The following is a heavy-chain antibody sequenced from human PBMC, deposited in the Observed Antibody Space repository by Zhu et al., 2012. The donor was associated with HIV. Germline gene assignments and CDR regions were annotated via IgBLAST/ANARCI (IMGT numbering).Heavy chain of an antibody. D-gene: IGHD1-26*01. J-gene: IGHJ4*02. CDR2: IYHSGST. Sequence: QVQLQESGPGLVKPSETLSLTCAVSGYSISSGYYWGWIRQPPGKGLEWIGSIYHSGSTYYNPSLKSRVTISVDTSKNQFSLKLSSVTAADTAVYYCARTGASYYFDYWGQGTLVTVSS. V-gene: IGHV4-38-2*01. CDR3: ARTGASYYFDY. CDR1: GYSISSGYY.